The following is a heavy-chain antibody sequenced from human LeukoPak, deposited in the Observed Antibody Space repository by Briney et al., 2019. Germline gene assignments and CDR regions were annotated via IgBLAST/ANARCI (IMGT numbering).Heavy chain of an antibody. CDR3: AKARYCSGGSCFPQLTPDY. Sequence: PGGSLRLSCAASGFIFSSYGMHWVRQAPGKGLEWVAFIRYDGINKYYADFVKGRFTISRDNSKNTLYLQMNSLRAEDTAVYYCAKARYCSGGSCFPQLTPDYWGQGTLVTVSS. CDR1: GFIFSSYG. CDR2: IRYDGINK. J-gene: IGHJ4*02. D-gene: IGHD2-15*01. V-gene: IGHV3-30*02.